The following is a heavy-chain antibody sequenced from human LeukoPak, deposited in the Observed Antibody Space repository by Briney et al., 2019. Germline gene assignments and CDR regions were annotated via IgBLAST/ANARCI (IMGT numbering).Heavy chain of an antibody. D-gene: IGHD3-16*02. V-gene: IGHV1-18*01. CDR2: ISAYKGNT. J-gene: IGHJ4*02. Sequence: ASVKVSCKASGYTFTNYGITWVRQAPGQGLDWMGWISAYKGNTNYAQKLQGRVTMTTDTSTSTAYMELRSLRSDDTAVYYCARRVWGSYRYDYWGQGTLVTVSS. CDR3: ARRVWGSYRYDY. CDR1: GYTFTNYG.